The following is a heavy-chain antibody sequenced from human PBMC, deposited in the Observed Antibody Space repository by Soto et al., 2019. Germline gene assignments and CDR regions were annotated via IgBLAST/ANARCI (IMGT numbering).Heavy chain of an antibody. D-gene: IGHD3-3*01. Sequence: QVQLVQSGAEVKKPGATVKVSCKASGYTFTSYGISWVRQAPAQGLEWMGWISAYNDNTNYAQKLQGRVTMTTDTSTRTAYMGLRGLRSDETAVYYWARAAGIVWSGFDGDSWGQGTRVPVSS. V-gene: IGHV1-18*04. CDR1: GYTFTSYG. J-gene: IGHJ4*02. CDR3: ARAAGIVWSGFDGDS. CDR2: ISAYNDNT.